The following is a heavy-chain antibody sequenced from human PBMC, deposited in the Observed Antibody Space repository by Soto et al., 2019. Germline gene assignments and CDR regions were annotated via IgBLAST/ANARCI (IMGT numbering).Heavy chain of an antibody. V-gene: IGHV3-66*01. CDR3: ATAKLLLPWLFDY. J-gene: IGHJ4*02. Sequence: EVELVESGGGLVQPGGSLRLSCAASGFTVNSNYMSWVRQAPGKGLEWVSVIYSGGSTYYADSVKGRFIISRDDSKNTLFPQMNSLRAEDTAVYYCATAKLLLPWLFDYWGQGALVTVSS. CDR1: GFTVNSNY. D-gene: IGHD2-15*01. CDR2: IYSGGST.